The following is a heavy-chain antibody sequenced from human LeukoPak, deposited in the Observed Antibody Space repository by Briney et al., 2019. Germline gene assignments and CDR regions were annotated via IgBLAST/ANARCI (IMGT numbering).Heavy chain of an antibody. J-gene: IGHJ4*02. V-gene: IGHV3-7*01. CDR2: IKQDGSEK. CDR1: GFTFSSYW. CDR3: VRDAYCGGDCYHFDY. Sequence: GGSLRLSCAASGFTFSSYWMSWVRQAPGKGLEWVANIKQDGSEKYYVDSVKGRFAISRDNAKNSLYLQMNSLRAEDTAVYYCVRDAYCGGDCYHFDYWGQGTLVTVSS. D-gene: IGHD2-21*02.